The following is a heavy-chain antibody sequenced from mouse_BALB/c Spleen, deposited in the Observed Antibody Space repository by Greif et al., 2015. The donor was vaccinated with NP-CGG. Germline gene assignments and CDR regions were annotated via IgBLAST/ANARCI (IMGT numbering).Heavy chain of an antibody. J-gene: IGHJ3*01. CDR3: ARWVSWFAY. Sequence: SGPELVKPGALEKISCKASGYTFTSYDINWVKQRPGQGLEWIGWIYPGDGSTKYNEKFKGKATLTADKSSSTAYMQLSSLTSENSAVSFCARWVSWFAYWGQGTLVTVSA. V-gene: IGHV1S33*01. D-gene: IGHD2-3*01. CDR1: GYTFTSYD. CDR2: IYPGDGST.